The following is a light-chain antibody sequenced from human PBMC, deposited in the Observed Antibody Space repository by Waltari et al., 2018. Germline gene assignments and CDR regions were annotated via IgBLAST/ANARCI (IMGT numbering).Light chain of an antibody. Sequence: QLMLTQSPSASASLGSSVKLTCTLNGGHSNYPIAWHQQQPEKGPRYLMTVNSDGSHIKGDGIPYRFSCSSSGAERYLTIASLQSEDETDYYCQTGGFGFWVFGGGTKLTVL. CDR2: VNSDGSH. J-gene: IGLJ3*02. CDR3: QTGGFGFWV. CDR1: GGHSNYP. V-gene: IGLV4-69*01.